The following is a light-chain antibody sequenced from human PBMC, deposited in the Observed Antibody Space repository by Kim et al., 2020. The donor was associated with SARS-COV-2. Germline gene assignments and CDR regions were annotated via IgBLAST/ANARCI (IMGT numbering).Light chain of an antibody. Sequence: DIQMTQSPSSLSASVGDRVTITCRASQGVSSWLAWYQQKPEKAPKSLIYAASNLQSGVPSRFIGSGSGTDFTLTISSLQPEDSATYYCQQYNSYPRTFGQGTKVDIK. CDR1: QGVSSW. V-gene: IGKV1D-16*01. CDR2: AAS. CDR3: QQYNSYPRT. J-gene: IGKJ1*01.